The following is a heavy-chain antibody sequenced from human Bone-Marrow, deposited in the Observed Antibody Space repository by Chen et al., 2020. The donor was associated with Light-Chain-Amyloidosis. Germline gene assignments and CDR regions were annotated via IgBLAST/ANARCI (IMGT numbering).Heavy chain of an antibody. J-gene: IGHJ4*02. CDR2: IYPDDSTA. CDR3: ARRRDGYNFDY. D-gene: IGHD5-12*01. V-gene: IGHV5-51*01. CDR1: GYTFPNYW. Sequence: EVQLEQSGPEVKKPGESLKISCKGSGYTFPNYWIGWVRQMPGKGRAWMGVIYPDDSTARCSPSVEGQATTSADKSTTTSCLQWRSLKASDTAMYYCARRRDGYNFDYWGQGTLVAVSS.